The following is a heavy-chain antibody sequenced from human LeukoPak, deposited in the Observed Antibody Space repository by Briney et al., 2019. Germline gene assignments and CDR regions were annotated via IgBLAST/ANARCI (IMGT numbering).Heavy chain of an antibody. D-gene: IGHD5-12*01. J-gene: IGHJ4*02. CDR3: ASDRPKIVATD. CDR2: ISSSSSTI. V-gene: IGHV3-48*04. Sequence: QPGGSLRLSCAASGFTFSSYSMNWVRQAPGKGLEWVSYISSSSSTIYYADSVKGRFTISRDNAKNSLYLQMNSLRAEDTAVYYCASDRPKIVATDWGQGTLVTVSS. CDR1: GFTFSSYS.